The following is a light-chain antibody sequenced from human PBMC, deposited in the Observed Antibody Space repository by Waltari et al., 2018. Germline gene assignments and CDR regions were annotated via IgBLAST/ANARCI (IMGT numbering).Light chain of an antibody. Sequence: EFVLTQSPATLSVSPGERATLSCRASQSITSNLAWYQQKPGQAPRLLIYDASTRATGIPARFSGSGSGTEFTLTISSLQSEDFAVYFCQQYNYWPPFFGGGTKVEIK. CDR1: QSITSN. J-gene: IGKJ4*01. V-gene: IGKV3-15*01. CDR3: QQYNYWPPF. CDR2: DAS.